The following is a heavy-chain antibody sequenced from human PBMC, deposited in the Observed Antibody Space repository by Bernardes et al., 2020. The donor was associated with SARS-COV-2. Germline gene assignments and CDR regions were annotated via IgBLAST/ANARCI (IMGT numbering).Heavy chain of an antibody. CDR2: NYYSGRT. CDR3: ARGDYGRGNY. Sequence: SETLSVTCTVSGGSISSYYWSWIRQPPGKGLEWIGYNYYSGRTNYNPSLKSRVTISVDTSKNQFSLKLSSVTAADTAVYYCARGDYGRGNYWGQGTLVTVSS. CDR1: GGSISSYY. D-gene: IGHD4-17*01. V-gene: IGHV4-59*01. J-gene: IGHJ4*02.